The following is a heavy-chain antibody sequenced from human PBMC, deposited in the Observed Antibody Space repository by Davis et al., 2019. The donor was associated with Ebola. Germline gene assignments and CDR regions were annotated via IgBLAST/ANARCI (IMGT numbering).Heavy chain of an antibody. Sequence: GESLKISCAASGFTFSSYEMNWVRQAPGKGLEGVSYISSSGSTIYYADSVKGRFTISRHNAKNSLYLQMNSLRAEDTAVYYCAREGDYGDYGYWGQGTLVTVSS. CDR2: ISSSGSTI. CDR3: AREGDYGDYGY. J-gene: IGHJ4*02. D-gene: IGHD4-17*01. V-gene: IGHV3-48*03. CDR1: GFTFSSYE.